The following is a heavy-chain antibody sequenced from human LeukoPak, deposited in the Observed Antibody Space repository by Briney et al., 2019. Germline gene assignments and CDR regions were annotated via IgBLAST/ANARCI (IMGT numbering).Heavy chain of an antibody. Sequence: SETLSLTCTVSGGSISSSSYAWGWIRQPPGTGLEWIGSMYYSGSTHHNPSLKSRVTVSVDTSKNQFSLKLSSVTAADTAVYYCARLVSDSSGYYNFDYWGQGTLVTVSS. V-gene: IGHV4-39*01. CDR1: GGSISSSSYA. D-gene: IGHD3-22*01. J-gene: IGHJ4*02. CDR2: MYYSGST. CDR3: ARLVSDSSGYYNFDY.